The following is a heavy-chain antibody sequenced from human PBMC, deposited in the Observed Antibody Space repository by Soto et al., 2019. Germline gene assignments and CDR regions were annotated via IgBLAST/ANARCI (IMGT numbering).Heavy chain of an antibody. CDR2: ISGSGGST. Sequence: EVQLLESGGGLVQPGGSLRLSCAASGFTFSSYAMSWVRQAPGKGLEWVSAISGSGGSTYYADSVKGRFTISRDNSKNTLYRQMNSLRAEDTAVYYCAKAMNKGHSSSWYYYGMDVWGQGTTVTVSS. CDR3: AKAMNKGHSSSWYYYGMDV. J-gene: IGHJ6*02. CDR1: GFTFSSYA. D-gene: IGHD6-13*01. V-gene: IGHV3-23*01.